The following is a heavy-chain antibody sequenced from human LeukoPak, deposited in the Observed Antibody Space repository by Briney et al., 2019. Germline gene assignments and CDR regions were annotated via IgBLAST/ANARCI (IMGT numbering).Heavy chain of an antibody. Sequence: PGGSLRLSCAASGFTLSSYAMHWVRQAPGKGLEWVTVISFDGSSKYYADSVKGRFAISRDTSKNTLYLQMSSLRAEDTAVYYCVRDGSQGRMATIWGDYWGQGTLVTVSS. V-gene: IGHV3-30*09. CDR1: GFTLSSYA. J-gene: IGHJ4*02. D-gene: IGHD5-24*01. CDR2: ISFDGSSK. CDR3: VRDGSQGRMATIWGDY.